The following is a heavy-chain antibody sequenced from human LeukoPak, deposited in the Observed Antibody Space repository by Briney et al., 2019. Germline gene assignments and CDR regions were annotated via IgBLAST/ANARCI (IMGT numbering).Heavy chain of an antibody. CDR3: ARQDCTSTSCYDVRYFEF. CDR1: GGSISSSSYD. Sequence: SETLSLTCTVSGGSISSSSYDWGWIRQPPGKGLEWIGTIYYSGSTYYNPSLKSRVTISLDTSKNQLSLKLSSVTAADTAVYYCARQDCTSTSCYDVRYFEFWGRGTLVTVSS. J-gene: IGHJ4*02. D-gene: IGHD2-2*01. V-gene: IGHV4-39*01. CDR2: IYYSGST.